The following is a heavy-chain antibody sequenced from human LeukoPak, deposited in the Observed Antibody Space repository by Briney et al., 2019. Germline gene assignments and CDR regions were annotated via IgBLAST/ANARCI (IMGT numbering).Heavy chain of an antibody. Sequence: GGSLRLSCAASGFTFSSYSMNWVRQALGKGLEWVSSISSSSSIYYADSVKGRFTISRDNAKNSLYLQMNSLRAEDTAVYYCARASGDIVETATMGSYWGQGTLVTVSS. CDR1: GFTFSSYS. CDR2: ISSSSSI. D-gene: IGHD5-18*01. CDR3: ARASGDIVETATMGSY. J-gene: IGHJ4*02. V-gene: IGHV3-21*01.